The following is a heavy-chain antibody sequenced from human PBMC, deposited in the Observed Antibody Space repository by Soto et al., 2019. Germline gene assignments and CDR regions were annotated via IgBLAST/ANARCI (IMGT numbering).Heavy chain of an antibody. CDR3: AQRRVSSGYDYSVLDY. CDR2: IYWDDDK. CDR1: GFSLSTSGVG. Sequence: SCPTLVNPTQTLTLTCTFSGFSLSTSGVGVGWIRQPPGKALEWLALIYWDDDKSYSPSLKSRITSSKDTSKNQVILTMTNMDPVDTATYYCAQRRVSSGYDYSVLDYWGQGTMVTVYS. D-gene: IGHD5-12*01. V-gene: IGHV2-5*02. J-gene: IGHJ4*02.